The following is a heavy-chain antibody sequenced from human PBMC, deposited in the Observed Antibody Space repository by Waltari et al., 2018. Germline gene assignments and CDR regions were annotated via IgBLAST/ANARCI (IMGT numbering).Heavy chain of an antibody. D-gene: IGHD1-26*01. CDR3: ARADRGRSGKYASPAWGP. J-gene: IGHJ5*02. V-gene: IGHV4-34*01. CDR2: MDHGGST. Sequence: QVQLQQWGAGLLKPSETLSLTCAVYGGGSFSGYYWSWIRQPPGKGLEWIGEMDHGGSTNSNPSLKNRLTISLDTSKTQFSLKMRSVTAADTAVYYCARADRGRSGKYASPAWGPWGQGTLVTVSS. CDR1: GGGSFSGYY.